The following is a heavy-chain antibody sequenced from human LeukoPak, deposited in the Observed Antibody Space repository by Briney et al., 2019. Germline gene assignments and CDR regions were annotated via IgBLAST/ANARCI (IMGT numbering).Heavy chain of an antibody. J-gene: IGHJ4*02. CDR2: ISSSSSYI. Sequence: GGSLRLSCAASGFTFSSYSMNWVRQAPGKGLEWVSSISSSSSYIYYAGSVKGRFTISRDNAKNSLYLQMNSLRAEDTAVYYCARDGGSWYPALGYWGQGTLVTVSS. CDR3: ARDGGSWYPALGY. V-gene: IGHV3-21*01. D-gene: IGHD6-13*01. CDR1: GFTFSSYS.